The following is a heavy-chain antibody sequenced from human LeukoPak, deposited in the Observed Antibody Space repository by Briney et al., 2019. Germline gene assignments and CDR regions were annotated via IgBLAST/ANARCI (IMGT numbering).Heavy chain of an antibody. CDR2: ISAYNGNT. Sequence: ASVKVSCKASGYTFTSYGISWVRQAPGQGLEWMGWISAYNGNTNYAQKLQGRVTMTTDTSTSTAYMELRSLRSDDTAVYYCARWSIFDFWSGYLAVIRDHDYYFDYWGQGTLVTVSS. J-gene: IGHJ4*02. D-gene: IGHD3-3*01. V-gene: IGHV1-18*01. CDR3: ARWSIFDFWSGYLAVIRDHDYYFDY. CDR1: GYTFTSYG.